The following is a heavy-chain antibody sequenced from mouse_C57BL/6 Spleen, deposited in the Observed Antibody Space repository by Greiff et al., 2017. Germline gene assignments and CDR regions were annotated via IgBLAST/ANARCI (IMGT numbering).Heavy chain of an antibody. Sequence: VKLMESGPGLVAPSQSLSITCTVSGFSLTSYGVHWVRQPPGKGLEWLVVIWSDGSTTYTSALKSRLSISKDNSKSQVFLKMNSLQTDDTAMYYCARHAYGSSYGYFDVWGTGTTVTVSS. D-gene: IGHD1-1*01. V-gene: IGHV2-6-1*01. J-gene: IGHJ1*03. CDR3: ARHAYGSSYGYFDV. CDR1: GFSLTSYG. CDR2: IWSDGST.